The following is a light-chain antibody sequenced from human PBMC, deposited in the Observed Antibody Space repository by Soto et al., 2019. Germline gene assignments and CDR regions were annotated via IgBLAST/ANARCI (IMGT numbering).Light chain of an antibody. J-gene: IGKJ4*01. CDR2: GAS. V-gene: IGKV3-20*01. Sequence: EVVLTQSPRTLSLSPGERATLSCRASETVTNSYLAWYQQNPGQAPRLLIYGASTRATGIPDRFRGSGSGTEFTLTISSLQSEDFAVYYCQQYDSWPLTFGGGTKVEIK. CDR1: ETVTNSY. CDR3: QQYDSWPLT.